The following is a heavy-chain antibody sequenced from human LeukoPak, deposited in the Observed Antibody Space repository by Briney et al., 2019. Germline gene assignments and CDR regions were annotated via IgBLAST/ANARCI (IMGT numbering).Heavy chain of an antibody. J-gene: IGHJ4*02. V-gene: IGHV3-30*04. CDR1: GFTFSSYA. D-gene: IGHD6-19*01. CDR3: ARGVRIAVAGYVDC. CDR2: ISYDGSNK. Sequence: GGSLRLSCAASGFTFSSYAMHWVRRASSKGLEWVAAISYDGSNKKYADSVKGRFTISRDNSKNTLYLQMNSLRSDDTAVYYCARGVRIAVAGYVDCWGQGTLVTVSS.